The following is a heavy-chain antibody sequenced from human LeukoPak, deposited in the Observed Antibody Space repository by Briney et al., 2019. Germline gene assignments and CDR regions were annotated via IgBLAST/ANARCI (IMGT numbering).Heavy chain of an antibody. D-gene: IGHD1/OR15-1a*01. CDR1: GGSISSGGYY. CDR2: IYYSGST. CDR3: ARELGITGTYYFDY. J-gene: IGHJ4*02. V-gene: IGHV4-31*03. Sequence: SQTLSLTCTASGGSISSGGYYWSWIRQHPGKGLEWIGYIYYSGSTYYNPSLKSRVTISVDTSKNQFSPKLSSVTAADTAVYYCARELGITGTYYFDYWGQGTLVTVSS.